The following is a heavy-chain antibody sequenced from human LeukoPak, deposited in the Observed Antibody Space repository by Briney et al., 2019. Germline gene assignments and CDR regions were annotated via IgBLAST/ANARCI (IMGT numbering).Heavy chain of an antibody. Sequence: PGGSLRLSCAASGFTFSNYGIHWVRQAPGKGLEWVAIISYDGTNKYYADSVKGRFTISRDNSKNTLYLQMNSLRAEDTAMYYCAKEEGVMAIAGSPSGYWGQGTLVTVSS. CDR2: ISYDGTNK. J-gene: IGHJ4*02. D-gene: IGHD2-21*01. CDR3: AKEEGVMAIAGSPSGY. V-gene: IGHV3-30*18. CDR1: GFTFSNYG.